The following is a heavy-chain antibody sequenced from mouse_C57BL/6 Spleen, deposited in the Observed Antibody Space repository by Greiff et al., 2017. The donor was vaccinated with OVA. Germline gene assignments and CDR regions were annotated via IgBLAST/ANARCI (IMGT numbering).Heavy chain of an antibody. D-gene: IGHD4-1*01. CDR3: ARNWVSYAMDY. V-gene: IGHV5-17*01. CDR1: GFTFSDYG. Sequence: EVKLVESGGGLVKPGGSLKLSCAASGFTFSDYGMHWVRQAPEKGLEWVAYISRGSSTIYYADTVKGRFTISRDNAKNTLFLQMTSLRSEDTAVYYCARNWVSYAMDYWGQGTSVTVSS. J-gene: IGHJ4*01. CDR2: ISRGSSTI.